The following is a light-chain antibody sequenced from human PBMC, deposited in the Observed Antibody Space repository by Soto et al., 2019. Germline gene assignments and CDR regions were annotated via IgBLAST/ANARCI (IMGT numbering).Light chain of an antibody. Sequence: SVLSQPASVSASPGQAITISCTRTRTPVGGYGLLSWYQQHPGKAPKLMIYEVSNRPSGVSKRFSGAMSANTAALTIPGLRSEDEGDYYCSSYVSSKTYVSGTGTKV. V-gene: IGLV2-14*01. CDR1: RTPVGGYGL. J-gene: IGLJ1*01. CDR3: SSYVSSKTYV. CDR2: EVS.